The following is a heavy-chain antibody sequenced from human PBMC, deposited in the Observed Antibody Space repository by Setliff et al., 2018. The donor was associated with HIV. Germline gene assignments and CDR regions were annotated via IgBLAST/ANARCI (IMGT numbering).Heavy chain of an antibody. CDR2: IYARGTS. CDR3: ARVDPSYDYSNY. J-gene: IGHJ4*02. V-gene: IGHV4-38-2*01. CDR1: GYAISSGYY. D-gene: IGHD4-4*01. Sequence: KTSETLSLTCAVSGYAISSGYYWGWIRRPPGKGLEWIGSIYARGTSNYNPSLKSRVTISVDTSKNQFSLKLSSVTAADTAVYYCARVDPSYDYSNYWGQGTLVTVSS.